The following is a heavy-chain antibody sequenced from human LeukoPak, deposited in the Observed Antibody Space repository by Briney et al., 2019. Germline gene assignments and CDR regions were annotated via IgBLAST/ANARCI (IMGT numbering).Heavy chain of an antibody. CDR3: AIFPPGYTSSWYGDY. CDR2: VSGGGGST. Sequence: GGSLRLSCAASGFTFSSSAMSWVRQAPGKGLEWVSTVSGGGGSTYYADSVKGRFTISRDNSKNTLYLQMNSLRAEDTAIYYCAIFPPGYTSSWYGDYWGQGTLVTVSS. J-gene: IGHJ4*02. D-gene: IGHD6-13*01. V-gene: IGHV3-23*01. CDR1: GFTFSSSA.